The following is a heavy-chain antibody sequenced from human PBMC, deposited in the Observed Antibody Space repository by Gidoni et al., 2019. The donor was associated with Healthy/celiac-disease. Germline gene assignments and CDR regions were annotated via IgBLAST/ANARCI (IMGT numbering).Heavy chain of an antibody. CDR2: IYHSGST. D-gene: IGHD3-22*01. Sequence: KPSGTLSLTCAVSGGSISSSNWWSWVRQPPGKGLEWIGEIYHSGSTNYNPSLKSRVTISVDKSKNQFSLKLSSVTAADTAVYYCARDTYYYDSSGYYVNYYYGMDVWGQGTTVTVSS. V-gene: IGHV4-4*02. CDR1: GGSISSSNW. CDR3: ARDTYYYDSSGYYVNYYYGMDV. J-gene: IGHJ6*02.